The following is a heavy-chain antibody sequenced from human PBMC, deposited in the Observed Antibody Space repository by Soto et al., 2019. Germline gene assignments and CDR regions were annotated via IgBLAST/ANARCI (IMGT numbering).Heavy chain of an antibody. V-gene: IGHV1-8*01. D-gene: IGHD6-6*01. J-gene: IGHJ4*02. CDR3: ARGIAARVGFDY. Sequence: XVKVSCKASGYTFTSYDINWVRQATGQGLEWMGWMNPNSGNTGYAQKFQGRVTMTRNTSIRTACMELSSMRSEDTAVYYCARGIAARVGFDYWGQGTLVTVSS. CDR2: MNPNSGNT. CDR1: GYTFTSYD.